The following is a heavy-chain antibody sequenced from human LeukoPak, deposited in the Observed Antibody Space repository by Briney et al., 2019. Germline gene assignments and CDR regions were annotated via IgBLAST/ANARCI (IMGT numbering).Heavy chain of an antibody. J-gene: IGHJ6*03. CDR1: GGSFSGYY. D-gene: IGHD3-9*01. V-gene: IGHV4-34*01. Sequence: SETLSLTCAVYGGSFSGYYWSWIRQPPGKGLEWIGEINHSGSTKYNPSLKSRVTISVDTSKNQFSLNLSSVTAADTAVYYCARHEPYYDILTAYYTPRGYYYMDVWGKGTTVTVSS. CDR3: ARHEPYYDILTAYYTPRGYYYMDV. CDR2: INHSGST.